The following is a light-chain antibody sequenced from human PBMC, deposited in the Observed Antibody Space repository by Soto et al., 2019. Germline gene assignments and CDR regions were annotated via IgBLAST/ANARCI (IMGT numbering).Light chain of an antibody. CDR2: GAY. CDR1: QSVSRSY. V-gene: IGKV3-20*01. Sequence: EIVLTQSPGTLSLSPGDRANLSCRASQSVSRSYLGWYQQKPGQAPRLLMYGAYIRAAGVPDRFSGSGSGTEFTLTISRLEPEDFTVYYCHHYETFGQGTKV. J-gene: IGKJ1*01. CDR3: HHYET.